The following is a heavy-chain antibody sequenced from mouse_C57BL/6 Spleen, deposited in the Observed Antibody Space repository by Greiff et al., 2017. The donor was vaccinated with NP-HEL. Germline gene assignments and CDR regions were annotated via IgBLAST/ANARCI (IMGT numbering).Heavy chain of an antibody. D-gene: IGHD2-4*01. J-gene: IGHJ1*03. CDR1: GFTFSSYT. V-gene: IGHV5-9*01. CDR2: ISGGGGNT. CDR3: ARRGDYDDWYFDV. Sequence: EVKVVESGGGLVKPGGSLKLSCAASGFTFSSYTMSWVRQTPEKRLEWVATISGGGGNTYYPASVRGRFTISRDNAKNTLYLQMSSLRAEDTALYYCARRGDYDDWYFDVWGTGTTVTVSS.